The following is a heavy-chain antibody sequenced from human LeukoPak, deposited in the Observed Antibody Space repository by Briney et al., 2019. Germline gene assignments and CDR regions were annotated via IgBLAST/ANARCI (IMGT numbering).Heavy chain of an antibody. CDR2: IRYDGSNK. D-gene: IGHD2-21*01. Sequence: GGPLRLSCAASGFTFSSYGMHWVRQAPGKGLEWVAFIRYDGSNKYYADSVKGRFTISRDNSKNTLYLQMNSLRAEDTAVYYCAKRGGDDYYMDVWGKGTTVTISS. CDR3: AKRGGDDYYMDV. J-gene: IGHJ6*03. V-gene: IGHV3-30*02. CDR1: GFTFSSYG.